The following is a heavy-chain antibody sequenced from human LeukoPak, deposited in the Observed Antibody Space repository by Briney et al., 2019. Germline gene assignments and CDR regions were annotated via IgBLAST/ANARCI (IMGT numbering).Heavy chain of an antibody. V-gene: IGHV3-48*04. J-gene: IGHJ4*02. D-gene: IGHD1-26*01. CDR3: AGGWAEWELPFDY. CDR1: GFTFSSYS. CDR2: ISSSSSTI. Sequence: GGSLRLSCAASGFTFSSYSMNWVRQAPGKGLEWVSYISSSSSTIYYADSVKGRFTISRDNAKNSLYLQMNSLRAEDTAVYYCAGGWAEWELPFDYWGQGTLVTVSS.